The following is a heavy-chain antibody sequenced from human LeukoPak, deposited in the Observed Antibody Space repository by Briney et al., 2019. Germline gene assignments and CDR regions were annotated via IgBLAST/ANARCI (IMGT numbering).Heavy chain of an antibody. Sequence: ASVKVSCKASGYTFTGYYMHWVRQAPGQGLEWMGWISAYNGNTNYAQKLQGRVTMTTDTSTSTAYMELRSLRSDDTAVYYCARDGLGIVVHDYWGQGTLVTVSS. J-gene: IGHJ4*02. CDR2: ISAYNGNT. CDR3: ARDGLGIVVHDY. D-gene: IGHD1-26*01. V-gene: IGHV1-18*04. CDR1: GYTFTGYY.